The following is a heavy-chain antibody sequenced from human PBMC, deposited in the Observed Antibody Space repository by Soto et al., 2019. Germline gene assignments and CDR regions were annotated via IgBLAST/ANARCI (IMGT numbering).Heavy chain of an antibody. J-gene: IGHJ3*02. V-gene: IGHV1-8*01. CDR1: GYTFTSYD. D-gene: IGHD5-12*01. CDR2: MNPNSGNT. CDR3: ASQVDIVATVAFDI. Sequence: KVSCKASGYTFTSYDINWVRQATGQGLEWMGWMNPNSGNTGYAQKFRGRVTMTRNTSMSTAYMELSSLRSEDTAVYYCASQVDIVATVAFDIWGQGTMVTVSS.